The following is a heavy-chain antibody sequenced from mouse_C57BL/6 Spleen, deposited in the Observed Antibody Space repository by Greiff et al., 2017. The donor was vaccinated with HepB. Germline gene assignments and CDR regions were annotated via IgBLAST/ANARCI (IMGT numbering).Heavy chain of an antibody. CDR3: AREDFDY. V-gene: IGHV5-17*01. CDR2: ISSGSSTI. CDR1: GFTFSDYE. J-gene: IGHJ2*01. Sequence: EVMLVESGGGLVKPGGSLKLSCAASGFTFSDYEMHWVRQAPEKGLEWVAYISSGSSTIYYADTVKGRFTISRDNAKNTLFLQMTSLRSEDTAMYYCAREDFDYWGQGTTLTVSS.